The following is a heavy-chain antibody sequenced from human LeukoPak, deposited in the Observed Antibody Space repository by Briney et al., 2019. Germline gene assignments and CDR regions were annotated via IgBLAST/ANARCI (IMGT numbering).Heavy chain of an antibody. Sequence: ASVKVSCKASGYTFTGYYMHWVRQAPGQGLEWMGWINPNSGGTNYAQKFQGRVTMTRDTSISTAYMELSRLRSDDTAVYYCARVSADFWSGYHTPYYYYYMDVWGKGTTVTVSS. CDR3: ARVSADFWSGYHTPYYYYYMDV. CDR1: GYTFTGYY. J-gene: IGHJ6*03. CDR2: INPNSGGT. V-gene: IGHV1-2*02. D-gene: IGHD3-3*01.